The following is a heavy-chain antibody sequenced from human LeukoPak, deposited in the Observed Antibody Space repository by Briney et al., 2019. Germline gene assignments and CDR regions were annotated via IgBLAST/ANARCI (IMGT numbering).Heavy chain of an antibody. J-gene: IGHJ6*04. CDR3: AELGITMIGGV. V-gene: IGHV3-48*03. Sequence: GGSLRLSCGASGFTFSSYEMNWVRQAPGKGLEGVSYISSSGSTIYYADSVKGRFTISRDNAKNSLYLQMNSLRAEDTAVYYCAELGITMIGGVWGKGTTVTISS. CDR2: ISSSGSTI. CDR1: GFTFSSYE. D-gene: IGHD3-10*02.